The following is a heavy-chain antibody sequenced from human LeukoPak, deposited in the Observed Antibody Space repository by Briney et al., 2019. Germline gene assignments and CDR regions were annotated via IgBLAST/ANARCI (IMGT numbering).Heavy chain of an antibody. Sequence: GGSLRLSCAASGFTFDDYGMSWVRQAPGKGLEWVSGVTWNGGRTGYTDSVKGRFTISRDNAKNSLYLQMNSLRAEDTAVYYCARAPTPDYYYYYYMDVWGKGTTVTVSS. J-gene: IGHJ6*03. V-gene: IGHV3-20*04. CDR1: GFTFDDYG. CDR2: VTWNGGRT. CDR3: ARAPTPDYYYYYYMDV.